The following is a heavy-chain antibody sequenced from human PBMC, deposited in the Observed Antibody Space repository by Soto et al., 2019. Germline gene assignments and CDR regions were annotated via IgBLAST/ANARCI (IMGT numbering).Heavy chain of an antibody. CDR3: ASIAAAVKRDY. D-gene: IGHD6-13*01. J-gene: IGHJ4*02. Sequence: QVQLVQSGAEVKKPGASVKVSCTASGYTFTSYAMHWVRQAPGQRLEWMGWINAVNGNTQYSQKFQGRVSITRDTSASTVYMELSSLRSEDTSVYYCASIAAAVKRDYWGQGTLVTGSS. V-gene: IGHV1-3*01. CDR2: INAVNGNT. CDR1: GYTFTSYA.